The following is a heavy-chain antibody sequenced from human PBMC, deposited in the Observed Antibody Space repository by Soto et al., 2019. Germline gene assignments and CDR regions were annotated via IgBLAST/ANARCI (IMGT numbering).Heavy chain of an antibody. D-gene: IGHD3-3*01. Sequence: GASVKVSCKASGYTFTSYDINGVRQATGQGLEWMGWMNPNSGNTGYAQKFQGRVTMTRNTSISTAYMELSSLRSEDTAVYYCARGKRFLEWFPADAFDIWGQGTMVTVSS. J-gene: IGHJ3*02. CDR1: GYTFTSYD. V-gene: IGHV1-8*01. CDR3: ARGKRFLEWFPADAFDI. CDR2: MNPNSGNT.